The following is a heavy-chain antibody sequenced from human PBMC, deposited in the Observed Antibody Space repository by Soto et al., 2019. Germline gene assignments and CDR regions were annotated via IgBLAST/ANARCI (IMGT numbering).Heavy chain of an antibody. D-gene: IGHD3-22*01. Sequence: SETLSLTCAVSGGSISSGGYSWSWIRQPPGKGLEWIGYIYHSGSTYYNPSLKSRVTISVDRSKNQFSLKLSSVTAADTAVYYCARVSPLSYYDSSSYRGAFDIWGQGTMVT. V-gene: IGHV4-30-2*01. CDR3: ARVSPLSYYDSSSYRGAFDI. CDR2: IYHSGST. J-gene: IGHJ3*02. CDR1: GGSISSGGYS.